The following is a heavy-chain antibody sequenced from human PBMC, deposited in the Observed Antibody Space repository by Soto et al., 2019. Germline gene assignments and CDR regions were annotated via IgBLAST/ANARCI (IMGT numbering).Heavy chain of an antibody. D-gene: IGHD1-26*01. V-gene: IGHV3-30*18. Sequence: QEKLVESGGGVVQPGRSRRLSCAASGFTFSAYGMHWVRQAPGKGLEWVTVISYDGSSKYYADSVKGRFIVSRDNSKNTLYLQMNSLRPEDTAVYYCAKVTFSGDYYYSYGMDVWGQGTTVTVSS. J-gene: IGHJ6*02. CDR3: AKVTFSGDYYYSYGMDV. CDR2: ISYDGSSK. CDR1: GFTFSAYG.